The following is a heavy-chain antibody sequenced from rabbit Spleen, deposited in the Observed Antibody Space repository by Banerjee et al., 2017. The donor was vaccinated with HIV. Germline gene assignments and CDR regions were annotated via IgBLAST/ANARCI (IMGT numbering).Heavy chain of an antibody. CDR1: GFSFSSSYY. CDR2: IAAGSGGTT. J-gene: IGHJ4*01. D-gene: IGHD7-1*01. V-gene: IGHV1S40*01. CDR3: ARFYAGYGDFGYAAM. Sequence: QSLEESGGDLVKPGASLTLTCTASGFSFSSSYYMCWVRQAPGKGLEWIACIAAGSGGTTYYASWAKGRFTISKTSSTTVTLQMTSLTAADTATYFCARFYAGYGDFGYAAMWGPGTLVTVS.